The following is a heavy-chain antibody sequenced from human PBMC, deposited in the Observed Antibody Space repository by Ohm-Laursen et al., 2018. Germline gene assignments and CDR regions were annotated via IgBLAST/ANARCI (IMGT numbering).Heavy chain of an antibody. V-gene: IGHV1-69*01. Sequence: SSVKVSCKASGYTFTSYDINWVRQATGQGLEWMGGIIPIFGTANYAQKFQGRVTITADESTSTAYMELSSLRSEDTAVYYCARDEYCSSTSCPAGGNWFDPWGQGTLVTVSS. J-gene: IGHJ5*02. CDR1: GYTFTSYD. D-gene: IGHD2-2*01. CDR3: ARDEYCSSTSCPAGGNWFDP. CDR2: IIPIFGTA.